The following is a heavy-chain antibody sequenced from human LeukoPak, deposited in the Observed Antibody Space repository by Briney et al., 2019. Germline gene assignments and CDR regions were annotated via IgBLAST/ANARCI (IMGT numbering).Heavy chain of an antibody. D-gene: IGHD3-16*01. Sequence: GASVKVSCKASGYSFTSFGISWVRQAPGQGLEWLGWINTNTGNPTYGQGFTGRFVFSLDTSVSTAYLQINTLKAEDTAVYYCARSPGGVVAFDIWGQGTMVTVSS. CDR1: GYSFTSFG. J-gene: IGHJ3*02. CDR3: ARSPGGVVAFDI. V-gene: IGHV7-4-1*02. CDR2: INTNTGNP.